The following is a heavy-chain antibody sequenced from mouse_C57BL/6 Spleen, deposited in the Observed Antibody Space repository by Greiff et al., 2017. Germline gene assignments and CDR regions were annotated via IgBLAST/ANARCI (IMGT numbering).Heavy chain of an antibody. CDR2: ISYDGSN. CDR3: ARGVYYDYDGLYFDY. D-gene: IGHD2-4*01. Sequence: EVKLLESGPGLVKPSQSLSLTCSVTGYSITSGYYWNWIRQFPGNKLEWMGYISYDGSNNYNPSLKNRISITRDTSKNQFFLKLNSVTTEDTATYYCARGVYYDYDGLYFDYWGQGTTLTVSS. J-gene: IGHJ2*01. CDR1: GYSITSGYY. V-gene: IGHV3-6*01.